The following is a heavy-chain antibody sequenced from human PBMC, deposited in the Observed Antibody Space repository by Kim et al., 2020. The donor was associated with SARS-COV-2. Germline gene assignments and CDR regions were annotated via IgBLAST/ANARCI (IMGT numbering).Heavy chain of an antibody. J-gene: IGHJ4*02. CDR3: ARSKTSAGLRFLEWLMGAFDY. D-gene: IGHD3-3*01. V-gene: IGHV3-11*04. Sequence: RFTISKDNAKNSLYLQMNSLRAEDTAVYYCARSKTSAGLRFLEWLMGAFDYWGQGTLVTVSS.